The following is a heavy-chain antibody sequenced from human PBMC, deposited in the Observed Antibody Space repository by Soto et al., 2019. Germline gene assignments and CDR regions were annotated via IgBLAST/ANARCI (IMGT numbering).Heavy chain of an antibody. V-gene: IGHV1-69*01. D-gene: IGHD4-4*01. CDR1: GGTFSNYA. CDR3: ARVITVTPVGYYGMDV. J-gene: IGHJ6*02. Sequence: QVQLVQSGAEVKKPGSSVKVSCKASGGTFSNYAISWVRQAPGQGLEWMGGITPIFGTTTYAKRLQGRVTITADESSTTAHMELSSLRSEDTAVYYCARVITVTPVGYYGMDVWGQGTTVIVSS. CDR2: ITPIFGTT.